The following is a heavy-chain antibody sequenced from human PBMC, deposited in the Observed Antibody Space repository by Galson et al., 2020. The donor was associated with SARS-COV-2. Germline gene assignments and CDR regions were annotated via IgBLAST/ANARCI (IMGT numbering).Heavy chain of an antibody. V-gene: IGHV1-2*02. J-gene: IGHJ4*02. CDR2: INPNSGGT. D-gene: IGHD3-22*01. CDR3: ANLDSSGYYGYFDY. Sequence: ASVKVSCKASGYTFTGYYMHWMRQAPGQGLEWMGWINPNSGGTNYAQKFQGRVTMTRDTSISTAYMELSRLRSDDTAVYYCANLDSSGYYGYFDYWGQGTLVTVSS. CDR1: GYTFTGYY.